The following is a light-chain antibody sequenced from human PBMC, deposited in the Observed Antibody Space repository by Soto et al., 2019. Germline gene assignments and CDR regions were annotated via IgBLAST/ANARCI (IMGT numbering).Light chain of an antibody. J-gene: IGKJ2*01. CDR3: QQRSNWPPGYT. Sequence: VLTQSPATLSLSPGERATLSCRASQSVSSYLAWYQQKPGQAPRLLIYDAYNRATGIPARFSGSGSGTDFTLTISSLEPEDFAVYYCQQRSNWPPGYTFGQGTKEDIK. CDR2: DAY. CDR1: QSVSSY. V-gene: IGKV3-11*01.